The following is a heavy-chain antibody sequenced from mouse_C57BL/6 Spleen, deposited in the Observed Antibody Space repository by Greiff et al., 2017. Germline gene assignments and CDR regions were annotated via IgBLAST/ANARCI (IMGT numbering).Heavy chain of an antibody. CDR1: GFTFSSYT. V-gene: IGHV5-9*01. J-gene: IGHJ1*03. Sequence: EVKLMESGGGLVKPGGSLKLSCAASGFTFSSYTMSWVRQTPVKRLEWVATISGGGGNTYYPDSVKGRFTISRDNAKNTLYLQMSSLRSEDTALYYCARRGDYDCWYFDVWGTGTTVTVSS. D-gene: IGHD2-4*01. CDR3: ARRGDYDCWYFDV. CDR2: ISGGGGNT.